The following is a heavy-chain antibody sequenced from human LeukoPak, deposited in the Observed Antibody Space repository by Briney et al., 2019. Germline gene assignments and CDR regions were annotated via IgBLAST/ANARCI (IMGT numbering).Heavy chain of an antibody. CDR1: GYSFTSYW. CDR3: ARVLRADPTSYCFDY. D-gene: IGHD2/OR15-2a*01. V-gene: IGHV5-51*01. Sequence: GESLKISCKGSGYSFTSYWIGWVRQMPGEGLEWMGIIYPGDSDTRYSPSFQGQVTISADKSISTAYLQWSSLKASDTAMYYCARVLRADPTSYCFDYWGQGTLVTVSS. CDR2: IYPGDSDT. J-gene: IGHJ4*02.